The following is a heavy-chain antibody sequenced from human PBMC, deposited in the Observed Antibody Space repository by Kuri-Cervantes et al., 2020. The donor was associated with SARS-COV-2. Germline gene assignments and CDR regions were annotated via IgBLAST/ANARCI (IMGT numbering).Heavy chain of an antibody. Sequence: LRLSGTVSGGSISSGDYYWSWIRQPPGKGLEWIGYIYYSGTTYYNPSLKSRLAISVDTSKNQFSLKLSSVTAADTAVYYCARLGDILTGYSVYFDYWGQGTLVTVSS. CDR1: GGSISSGDYY. D-gene: IGHD3-9*01. J-gene: IGHJ4*02. CDR2: IYYSGTT. V-gene: IGHV4-30-4*08. CDR3: ARLGDILTGYSVYFDY.